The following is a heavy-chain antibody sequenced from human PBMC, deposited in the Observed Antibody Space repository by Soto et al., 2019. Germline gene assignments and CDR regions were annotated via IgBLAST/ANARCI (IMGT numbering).Heavy chain of an antibody. CDR3: ARGRYSISSGYYYYMDV. Sequence: GGSLRLSCAASGFTFSSYWMSWVRQAPGKGLEWVANIKQDGSEKYYVDSVKGRFTISRDNAKNSLYLQMNSLRAEDTAVYYCARGRYSISSGYYYYMDVWGKGTTVTVSS. CDR1: GFTFSSYW. J-gene: IGHJ6*03. V-gene: IGHV3-7*01. CDR2: IKQDGSEK. D-gene: IGHD6-6*01.